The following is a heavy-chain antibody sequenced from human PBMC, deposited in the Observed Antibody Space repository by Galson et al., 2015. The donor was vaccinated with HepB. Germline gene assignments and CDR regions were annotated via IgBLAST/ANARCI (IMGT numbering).Heavy chain of an antibody. D-gene: IGHD3-3*01. CDR1: GGTFNSYT. Sequence: SVKVSCKASGGTFNSYTISWVRQAPGQGLEWMGRIIPILGIANYAQKFQGRVTITADKSTSTAYMELSSLRSEDTALYYCAKDILGVTIFEHYGMDVWGQGTTVTVPS. V-gene: IGHV1-69*04. CDR3: AKDILGVTIFEHYGMDV. J-gene: IGHJ6*02. CDR2: IIPILGIA.